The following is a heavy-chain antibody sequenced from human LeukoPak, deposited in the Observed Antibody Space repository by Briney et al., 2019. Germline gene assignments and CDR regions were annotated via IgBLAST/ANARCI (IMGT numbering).Heavy chain of an antibody. Sequence: GESLKISCKGSGYIFTHNWIGWVRQMPGKGLEWMGIIYPGDSDTRYSPSFEGQVTIPVDKSISTAYLQWSSLKASDTAMYYCARQTRDGSGSRGYSFDFWGQGTLVTVSS. V-gene: IGHV5-51*01. D-gene: IGHD3-10*01. J-gene: IGHJ4*02. CDR2: IYPGDSDT. CDR1: GYIFTHNW. CDR3: ARQTRDGSGSRGYSFDF.